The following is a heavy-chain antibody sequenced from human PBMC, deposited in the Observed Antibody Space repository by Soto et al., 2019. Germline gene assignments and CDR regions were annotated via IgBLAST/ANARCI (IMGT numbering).Heavy chain of an antibody. CDR3: ARGRTTYYGSGSSLHTFDY. V-gene: IGHV4-34*01. Sequence: SEALSLTCAVYGGSFSGYYWSWIRQPPGKGLEWIGEINHSGSTNYNPSLKSRVTISVDTSKNQFSLKLSSVTAADTAVYYCARGRTTYYGSGSSLHTFDYWGQGTLVTVSS. CDR2: INHSGST. CDR1: GGSFSGYY. D-gene: IGHD3-10*01. J-gene: IGHJ4*02.